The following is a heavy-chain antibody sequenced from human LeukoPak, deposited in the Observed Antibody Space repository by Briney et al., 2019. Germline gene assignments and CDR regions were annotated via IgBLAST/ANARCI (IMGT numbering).Heavy chain of an antibody. CDR2: IYTSGST. J-gene: IGHJ4*02. V-gene: IGHV4-61*02. D-gene: IGHD5-24*01. CDR1: GGSISSGSYY. CDR3: ARGIRRDGSTYGFDY. Sequence: SQTLSLTCTVSGGSISSGSYYWSWLRQPAGKGLEYIGRIYTSGSTNYTPSLKIRVTISVDMSKNQFSLKVNSVTAADTAVYYCARGIRRDGSTYGFDYWGQGTLVTVSS.